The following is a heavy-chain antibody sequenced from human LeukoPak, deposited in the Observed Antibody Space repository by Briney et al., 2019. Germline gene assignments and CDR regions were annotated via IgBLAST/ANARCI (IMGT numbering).Heavy chain of an antibody. CDR1: GFSLSTSGVG. J-gene: IGHJ4*02. Sequence: SGPTLVNPPQTLTLTCTFSGFSLSTSGVGVGWIRQPPGKALEWLALIYWDDDKRYSPSLKSRLTITKDTSKNQVVLTMTNMDPVDTATYYCARVSIYDILTGYSDFDYWGQGTLVTVSS. CDR3: ARVSIYDILTGYSDFDY. D-gene: IGHD3-9*01. CDR2: IYWDDDK. V-gene: IGHV2-5*02.